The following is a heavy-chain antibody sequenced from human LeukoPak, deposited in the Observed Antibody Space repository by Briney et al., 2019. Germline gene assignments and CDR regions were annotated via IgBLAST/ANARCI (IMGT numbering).Heavy chain of an antibody. V-gene: IGHV3-53*01. CDR3: ARVSLGCSSTSCYAPLDY. Sequence: GGSLRLSCAASGFTVSSNYMSWVCQAPGKGLEWVSVIYSGGSTYYADSVKGRFTISRDNSKNTLYLQMNSLRAENTAVYYCARVSLGCSSTSCYAPLDYWGQGTLVTVSS. J-gene: IGHJ4*02. D-gene: IGHD2-2*01. CDR2: IYSGGST. CDR1: GFTVSSNY.